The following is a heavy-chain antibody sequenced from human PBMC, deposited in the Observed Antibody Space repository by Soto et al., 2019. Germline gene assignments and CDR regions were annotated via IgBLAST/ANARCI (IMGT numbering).Heavy chain of an antibody. CDR3: SRYKSNYYYGMDV. J-gene: IGHJ6*02. CDR2: IYYSGIT. Sequence: SETLSLTCTVSGGSISSYYWSWIRQPPGKGLEWIGYIYYSGITNYNPSLKSRVTISVDTSKNQFSLKLSSVTAADTAVYYCSRYKSNYYYGMDVWGQGTTVTVSS. V-gene: IGHV4-59*01. CDR1: GGSISSYY. D-gene: IGHD1-20*01.